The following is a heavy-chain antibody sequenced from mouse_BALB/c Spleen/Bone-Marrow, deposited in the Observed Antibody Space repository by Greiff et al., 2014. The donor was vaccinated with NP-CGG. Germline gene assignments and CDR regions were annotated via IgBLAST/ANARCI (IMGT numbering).Heavy chain of an antibody. J-gene: IGHJ2*01. CDR3: ARNYGSSLDY. V-gene: IGHV14-3*02. CDR2: IDPANGNT. CDR1: GFNIEDSY. Sequence: EVQLQQSGAEIVKPGASVKSSCTTSGFNIEDSYIYWMKQRPEQGLEWIGRIDPANGNTKYDPKFQGKATITVDTSSATAYLQLGSLTSEDTAVYYCARNYGSSLDYWGPGTTLTVSS. D-gene: IGHD1-1*01.